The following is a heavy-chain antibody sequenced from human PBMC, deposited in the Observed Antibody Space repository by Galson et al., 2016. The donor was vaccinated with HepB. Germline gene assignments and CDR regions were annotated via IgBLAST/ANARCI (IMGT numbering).Heavy chain of an antibody. V-gene: IGHV1-2*02. Sequence: SVKVSCKASGYTFTDFYMHWVRQAPGQGLEWMGWINPNSGRTNYAQKFQGRVSMTRDTSISTAYMELSRLTFDDTAVYYCARAIADLKAPYSYYYMYVWGKGTTVAVSS. J-gene: IGHJ6*03. CDR3: ARAIADLKAPYSYYYMYV. D-gene: IGHD4-11*01. CDR2: INPNSGRT. CDR1: GYTFTDFY.